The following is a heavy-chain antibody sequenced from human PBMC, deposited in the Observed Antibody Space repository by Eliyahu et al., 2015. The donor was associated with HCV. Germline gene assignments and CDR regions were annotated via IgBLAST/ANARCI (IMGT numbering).Heavy chain of an antibody. Sequence: QVQLVQSGAEVKKPGASVKVSCKASGYTFTSYGISWXRQAPGQGLEWMGXISAXXGNTNYAQKLQGRVTMTTDTSTSTAYMELRSLRSDDTAVYYCAREGLWFGELLRYYYYGMDVWCQGTTVTVSS. V-gene: IGHV1-18*01. D-gene: IGHD3-10*01. CDR2: ISAXXGNT. J-gene: IGHJ6*02. CDR1: GYTFTSYG. CDR3: AREGLWFGELLRYYYYGMDV.